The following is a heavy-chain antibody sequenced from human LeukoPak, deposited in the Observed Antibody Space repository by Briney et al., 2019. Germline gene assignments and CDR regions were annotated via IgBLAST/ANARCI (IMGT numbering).Heavy chain of an antibody. V-gene: IGHV3-13*01. CDR2: IGTAGDT. CDR3: ANGRASSSWQRPYYYYYGMDV. Sequence: GSLRLSCAASGFTFSSYDMHWVRQTTGRGLEWVSGIGTAGDTYSPGSVKGRFTISRENAKNSLYLQMNSLRAGDTAVYYCANGRASSSWQRPYYYYYGMDVWGQGTTVTVSS. CDR1: GFTFSSYD. J-gene: IGHJ6*02. D-gene: IGHD6-13*01.